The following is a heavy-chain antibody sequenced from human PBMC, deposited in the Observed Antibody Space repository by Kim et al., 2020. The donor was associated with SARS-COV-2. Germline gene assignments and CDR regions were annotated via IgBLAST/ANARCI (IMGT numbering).Heavy chain of an antibody. CDR3: ARALAVAGTGGYY. D-gene: IGHD6-19*01. V-gene: IGHV3-74*01. Sequence: GDSVKGRFTISRDNDENTVYLQMNSLRAEGTGVYYCARALAVAGTGGYYWGQGTLVTVSS. J-gene: IGHJ4*02.